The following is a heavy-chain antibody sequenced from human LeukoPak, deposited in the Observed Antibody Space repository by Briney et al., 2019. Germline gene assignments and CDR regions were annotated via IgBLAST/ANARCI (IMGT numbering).Heavy chain of an antibody. V-gene: IGHV4-61*02. D-gene: IGHD1-26*01. Sequence: SQTLSLTCTVSGGSISSGSYYWSWIRQPAGKGLEWIGRIYTSGSTNYNPSLKSRVTISVDTSKNQFSLKLSSVTAADTAVYYCARAHRGIVGATIGWFDPWGQGTLVTVSS. CDR1: GGSISSGSYY. CDR2: IYTSGST. CDR3: ARAHRGIVGATIGWFDP. J-gene: IGHJ5*02.